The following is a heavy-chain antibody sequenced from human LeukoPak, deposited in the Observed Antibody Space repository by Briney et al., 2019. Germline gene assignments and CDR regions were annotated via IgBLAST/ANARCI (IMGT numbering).Heavy chain of an antibody. D-gene: IGHD3-22*01. CDR2: INSDGGST. CDR3: ARSLKGVVVIPAALGY. J-gene: IGHJ4*02. Sequence: GGSLRLSCAASGFTFSSYWMHWVRQAPGKGLVWVSRINSDGGSTSYADSVKGRFTISRDNAKDTLYLQMNSLRAEDTAVHYCARSLKGVVVIPAALGYWGQGTLVTVSS. V-gene: IGHV3-74*01. CDR1: GFTFSSYW.